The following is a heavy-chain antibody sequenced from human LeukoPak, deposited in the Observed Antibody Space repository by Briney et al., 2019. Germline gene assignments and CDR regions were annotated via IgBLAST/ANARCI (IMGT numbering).Heavy chain of an antibody. V-gene: IGHV1-69*06. CDR2: IIPIFGTA. CDR3: ARDSGGATRYYFDY. Sequence: GASVKVSCKTSGGTFSSYAISWVRQAPGQGLEWMGGIIPIFGTANYAQKFQGRVTITADKSTSTAYMELSSLRSEDTAVYYCARDSGGATRYYFDYWGQGTLVTVSS. J-gene: IGHJ4*02. D-gene: IGHD1-26*01. CDR1: GGTFSSYA.